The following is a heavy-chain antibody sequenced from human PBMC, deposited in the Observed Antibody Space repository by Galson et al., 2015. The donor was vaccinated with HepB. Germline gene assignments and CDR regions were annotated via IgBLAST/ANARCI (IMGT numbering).Heavy chain of an antibody. CDR3: TTDYYDRSDYHYPDY. CDR1: GFAFSNAW. J-gene: IGHJ4*02. Sequence: SLRLSCAASGFAFSNAWMTWVRQAPGKGLEWVGRIKSKTDGGTTDYAAPVQGRFTISRHDSKNTLYLQMNSLKTEDTAVYYCTTDYYDRSDYHYPDYWGQGTLVTVSS. D-gene: IGHD3-22*01. V-gene: IGHV3-15*01. CDR2: IKSKTDGGTT.